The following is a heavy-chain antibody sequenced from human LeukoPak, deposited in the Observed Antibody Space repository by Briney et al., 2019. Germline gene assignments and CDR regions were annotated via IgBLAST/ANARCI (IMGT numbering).Heavy chain of an antibody. CDR1: GYTFTTYY. V-gene: IGHV1-46*01. D-gene: IGHD6-19*01. Sequence: GASVKVSCKASGYTFTTYYMHWVRQAPGQGLEWMGIINPSGGTTSYAQRFQGRVTMTRNTSISTAYMELSSLRSEDTAVYYCARDVCPGPGRGWYDGFDIWGQGTMVTVSS. CDR3: ARDVCPGPGRGWYDGFDI. CDR2: INPSGGTT. J-gene: IGHJ3*02.